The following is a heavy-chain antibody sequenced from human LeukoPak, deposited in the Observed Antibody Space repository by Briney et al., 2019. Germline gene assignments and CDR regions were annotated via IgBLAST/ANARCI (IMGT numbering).Heavy chain of an antibody. V-gene: IGHV3-30*02. CDR2: IRYDGSNK. CDR3: AKALRDNYLSLGSWFDP. J-gene: IGHJ5*02. D-gene: IGHD2/OR15-2a*01. Sequence: GGSLRLSCAASGFTFSSYGMHWVRQAPGKGLEWVPFIRYDGSNKYYADSVKGRFTISRDNSKNTPYLQMNSLRAEDTAVYYCAKALRDNYLSLGSWFDPWGQGTLVTVSS. CDR1: GFTFSSYG.